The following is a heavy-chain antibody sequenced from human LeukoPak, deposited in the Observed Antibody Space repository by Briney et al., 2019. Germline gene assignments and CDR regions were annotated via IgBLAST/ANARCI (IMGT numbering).Heavy chain of an antibody. D-gene: IGHD6-19*01. V-gene: IGHV1-46*01. J-gene: IGHJ4*02. CDR2: INLIGGST. CDR1: GYPFTSYD. CDR3: ARESDIVVAGTGFDY. Sequence: ASVKVSCKASGYPFTSYDMHCVRQAPGQGLEWMGIINLIGGSTRYAQKFQGRVTMTRDTSTSTVYMELSRLRSEDTAVYYCARESDIVVAGTGFDYWGQGTLVTASS.